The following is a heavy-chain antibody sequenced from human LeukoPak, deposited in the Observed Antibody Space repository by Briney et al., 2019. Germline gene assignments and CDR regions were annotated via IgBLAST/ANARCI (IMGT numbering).Heavy chain of an antibody. D-gene: IGHD3-10*01. J-gene: IGHJ4*02. CDR3: ARDSGKILDY. CDR1: GGSFSGYY. CDR2: INHSGST. V-gene: IGHV4-34*01. Sequence: SETLSLTCAVYGGSFSGYYWSWLRQPPVKGLEWIGEINHSGSTNYNPSLKRRVTISVDTSKNQFSLKLSSVTAADTAVYYCARDSGKILDYWGQGTLVTVSS.